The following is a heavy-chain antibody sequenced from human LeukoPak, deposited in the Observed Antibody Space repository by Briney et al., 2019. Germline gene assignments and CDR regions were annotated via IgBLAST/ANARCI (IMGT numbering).Heavy chain of an antibody. CDR1: GFTFSDYY. J-gene: IGHJ4*02. D-gene: IGHD2-21*02. CDR2: ISSSGSTI. V-gene: IGHV3-11*01. CDR3: AGRDVVVTATRRRGDY. Sequence: GGSLRLSCAASGFTFSDYYMSWIRQAPGKGLEWVSYISSSGSTIYYADSVKGRFTISRDNAKNSLYLQMNSLRAEDTAVYYCAGRDVVVTATRRRGDYRGQATLVNV.